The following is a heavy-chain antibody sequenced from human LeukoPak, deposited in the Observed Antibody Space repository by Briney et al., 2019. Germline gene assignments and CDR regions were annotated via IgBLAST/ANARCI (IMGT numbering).Heavy chain of an antibody. CDR2: IYSAGST. V-gene: IGHV3-53*01. D-gene: IGHD1-1*01. CDR3: ARDSPSTTFDY. Sequence: GGSLRLSCAASGYTVSSNYMSWVRQAPGRGLEWVSVIYSAGSTYYADSVKGRFTISRDNSKNTSYLQMNSLRAEDTAVYYCARDSPSTTFDYWGQGTLVTVSS. J-gene: IGHJ4*02. CDR1: GYTVSSNY.